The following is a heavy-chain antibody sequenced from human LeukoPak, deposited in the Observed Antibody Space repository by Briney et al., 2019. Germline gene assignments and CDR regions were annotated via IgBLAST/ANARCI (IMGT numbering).Heavy chain of an antibody. CDR2: INLSGGAT. V-gene: IGHV1-46*01. CDR3: ARRRDEGFDI. J-gene: IGHJ3*02. Sequence: ASVKVSCKASGYTFSYYYLHWVRQAPAQGLEWMGIINLSGGATNYAQKFQGRVTLTRDTSAGTVYMELSSLISEDTAVYYCARRRDEGFDIWGQGTLVTVSS. CDR1: GYTFSYYY.